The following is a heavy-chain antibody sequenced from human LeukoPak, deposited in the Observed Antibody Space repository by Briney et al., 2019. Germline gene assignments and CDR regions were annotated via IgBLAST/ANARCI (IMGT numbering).Heavy chain of an antibody. Sequence: ASVTVSCKASGYTFRRYGINWVRQAPGQGLEWMGWISVYNGDIDFSQRLQGRFTMTTDTSTNTASTELRNLTSDDTAVYFCARESTSWSFEHWGQGTLVTVS. D-gene: IGHD3-10*01. J-gene: IGHJ4*02. CDR1: GYTFRRYG. V-gene: IGHV1-18*01. CDR2: ISVYNGDI. CDR3: ARESTSWSFEH.